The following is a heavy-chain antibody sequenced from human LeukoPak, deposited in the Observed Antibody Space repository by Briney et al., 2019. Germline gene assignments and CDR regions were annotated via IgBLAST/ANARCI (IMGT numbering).Heavy chain of an antibody. CDR3: ARLREIPVFGVVTKSTSYFDY. J-gene: IGHJ4*02. V-gene: IGHV3-23*01. D-gene: IGHD3-3*01. Sequence: PGGTLILTCAAYGFACSGYWVSWVRQAPGKGLEWVSAISGSGVSTYYADPVQARFTISRDNAKNSLYLQMNSLRAEDTAVYYCARLREIPVFGVVTKSTSYFDYWGQGTLVTVSS. CDR2: ISGSGVST. CDR1: GFACSGYW.